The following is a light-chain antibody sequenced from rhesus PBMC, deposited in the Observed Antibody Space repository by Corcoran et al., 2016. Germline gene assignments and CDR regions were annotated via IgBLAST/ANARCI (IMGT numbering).Light chain of an antibody. CDR1: QSISSW. V-gene: IGKV1-22*01. CDR2: KAS. J-gene: IGKJ2*01. CDR3: LQYSSSPYS. Sequence: DIQMTQSPSSLSASVGDTVTITCRASQSISSWLDWYQQKPGKAPKLLIYKASNLQSGVPSRFSGSGSGTYFTLTISSLQPEDFATYYCLQYSSSPYSFGQGTKVEIK.